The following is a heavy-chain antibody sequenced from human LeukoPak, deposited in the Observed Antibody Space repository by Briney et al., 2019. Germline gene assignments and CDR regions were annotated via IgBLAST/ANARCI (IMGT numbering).Heavy chain of an antibody. V-gene: IGHV1-8*01. CDR2: NSGNT. D-gene: IGHD3-9*01. CDR3: ARAHTDYNILTGYYEFDY. J-gene: IGHJ4*02. Sequence: NSGNTGYAQKFQGRVTMTRNTSINTAYMELSSLRSEDTAVYYCARAHTDYNILTGYYEFDYWGQGTLVTVSS.